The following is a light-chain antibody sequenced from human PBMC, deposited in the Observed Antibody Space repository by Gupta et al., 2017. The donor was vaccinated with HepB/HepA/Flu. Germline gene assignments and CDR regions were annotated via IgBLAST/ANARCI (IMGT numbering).Light chain of an antibody. CDR2: ATS. J-gene: IGKJ2*01. CDR3: QQHDRSPFT. V-gene: IGKV3-20*01. Sequence: EIVLTQSPGILSLSPGERAALSCRASRSIGTKYLAWYQQKPDQAPRLVIYATSSRANGISDRFSGSGSGTDFTLTINRLEPEDFAIYYCQQHDRSPFTFGLGTKLELK. CDR1: RSIGTKY.